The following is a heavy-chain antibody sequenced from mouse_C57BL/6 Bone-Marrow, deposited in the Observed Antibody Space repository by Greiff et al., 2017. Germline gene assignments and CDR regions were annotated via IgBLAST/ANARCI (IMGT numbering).Heavy chain of an antibody. CDR2: ISSGGSYT. CDR3: ARRKYFDY. Sequence: EVKLVESGGDLVKPGGSLKLSCAASGFTFSSYGMSWVRQTPDKRLEWVATISSGGSYTYYPDSVKGRFTISRDNAKNTLYLQMSSLKSEDTAIYYCARRKYFDYWGQGTTLTVSS. CDR1: GFTFSSYG. J-gene: IGHJ2*01. V-gene: IGHV5-6*02.